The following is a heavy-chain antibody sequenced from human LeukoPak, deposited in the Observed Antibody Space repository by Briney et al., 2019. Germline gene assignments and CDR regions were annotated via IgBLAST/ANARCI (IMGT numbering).Heavy chain of an antibody. CDR2: ISYDGSNK. V-gene: IGHV3-30*04. CDR3: ARVGLGYNWNYDDY. Sequence: GGSLRLSCAASGFTFSSYAMHWVRQAPGKGLEWVAVISYDGSNKYYADSVKGRFTISRDNSKNTLYLQMNSLRAEDTAVYYCARVGLGYNWNYDDYWGQGTLVTVSS. D-gene: IGHD1-20*01. CDR1: GFTFSSYA. J-gene: IGHJ4*02.